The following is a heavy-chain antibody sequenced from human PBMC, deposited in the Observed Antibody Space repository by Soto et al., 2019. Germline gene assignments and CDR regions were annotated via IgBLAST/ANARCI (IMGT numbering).Heavy chain of an antibody. D-gene: IGHD3-16*01. CDR3: ADSSGGGDAFDI. CDR1: GFTFSSYS. Sequence: GGSLRLSCAASGFTFSSYSMNWVRQAPGKGLEWVSYISSSSSTIYYADSVKGRFTISRDNAKNSLYLQMNSLRAEDTAVYYCADSSGGGDAFDIWGQGTMVTVSS. CDR2: ISSSSSTI. J-gene: IGHJ3*02. V-gene: IGHV3-48*04.